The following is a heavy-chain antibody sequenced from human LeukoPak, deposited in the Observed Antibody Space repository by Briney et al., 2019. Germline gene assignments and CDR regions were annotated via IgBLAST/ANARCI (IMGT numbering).Heavy chain of an antibody. D-gene: IGHD6-19*01. J-gene: IGHJ4*02. CDR2: VRYDETTK. V-gene: IGHV3-30*02. Sequence: PGGSLRLSCAASGFTFSNYGMHWVRQAPGKGLEWVAFVRYDETTKFYADSVKGRFTISRDNSKTTLYLQLSSLRAEDTAVYYCARDRYSSGWYGDFDCWGQGTLVTVSS. CDR1: GFTFSNYG. CDR3: ARDRYSSGWYGDFDC.